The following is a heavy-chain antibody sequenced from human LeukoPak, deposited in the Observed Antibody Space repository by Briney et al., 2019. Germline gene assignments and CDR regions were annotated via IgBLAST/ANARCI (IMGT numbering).Heavy chain of an antibody. V-gene: IGHV4-30-2*01. J-gene: IGHJ4*02. D-gene: IGHD3-22*01. CDR1: GGSISSGGYS. CDR3: ALDSSGYYYAFDY. Sequence: SETLSLTCTVSGGSISSGGYSWSWIRQPPGKDLEWIGYIYHSGSTYYNPSLKSRVTISVDRSKNQFSLKLSSVTAADTAVYYCALDSSGYYYAFDYWGQGTLVTVSS. CDR2: IYHSGST.